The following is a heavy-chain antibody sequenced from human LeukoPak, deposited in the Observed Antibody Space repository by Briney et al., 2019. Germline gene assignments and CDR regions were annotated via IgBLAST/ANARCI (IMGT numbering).Heavy chain of an antibody. Sequence: GGSLRLSCAASGFTFSSYAMHWVRQAPGKGLEWVAVISYDGSNKYYADSVKGRFTISRDNAKNSLYLQMNSLRAEDTAVYYCASGSSYSPNWFDPWGQGTLVTVSS. CDR2: ISYDGSNK. V-gene: IGHV3-30*04. CDR3: ASGSSYSPNWFDP. J-gene: IGHJ5*02. D-gene: IGHD2-15*01. CDR1: GFTFSSYA.